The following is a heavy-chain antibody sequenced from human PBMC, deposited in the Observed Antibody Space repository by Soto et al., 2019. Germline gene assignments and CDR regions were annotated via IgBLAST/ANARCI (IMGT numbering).Heavy chain of an antibody. CDR1: GDSVSSNSAA. Sequence: SQTLALTCAISGDSVSSNSAAWNWIRQCPSRGLEWLGRTYYRSKWYNDYAVSVKSRITINPDTSKNQFSLQLNSVTPEDTAVYYCARGSNRNPSRCEHWGQGAMVSVSS. CDR2: TYYRSKWYN. D-gene: IGHD1-20*01. J-gene: IGHJ5*02. V-gene: IGHV6-1*01. CDR3: ARGSNRNPSRCEH.